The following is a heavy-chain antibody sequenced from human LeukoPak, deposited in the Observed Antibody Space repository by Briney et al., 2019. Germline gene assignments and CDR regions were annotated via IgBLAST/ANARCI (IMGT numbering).Heavy chain of an antibody. Sequence: PSETLSLTCAVYGGSFSGYYWSWIRQPPGKGLEWIGEINHGGSTNYNPSLKSRVTISVDTSKNQFSLKLSSVTAADTAVYYCAGPPRNYYYYYMDVWGKGTTVTVSS. CDR1: GGSFSGYY. J-gene: IGHJ6*03. CDR2: INHGGST. CDR3: AGPPRNYYYYYMDV. V-gene: IGHV4-34*01.